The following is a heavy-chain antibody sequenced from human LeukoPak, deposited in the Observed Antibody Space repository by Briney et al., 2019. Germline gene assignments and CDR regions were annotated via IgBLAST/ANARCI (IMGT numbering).Heavy chain of an antibody. J-gene: IGHJ4*02. CDR2: IYYSGST. CDR1: GGSISSGGYY. D-gene: IGHD4-23*01. Sequence: PSQTLSLTCTVPGGSISSGGYYWSWIRQHPGKGLEWIGYIYYSGSTYYNPSLKSRVTISVDTSKDQFSLKLSSVTAADTAVYYCATLDYGGNSADDYWGQGTLVTVSS. V-gene: IGHV4-31*03. CDR3: ATLDYGGNSADDY.